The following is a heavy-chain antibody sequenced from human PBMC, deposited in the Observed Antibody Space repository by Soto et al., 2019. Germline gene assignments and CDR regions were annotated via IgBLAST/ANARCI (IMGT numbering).Heavy chain of an antibody. CDR2: ISPSGGST. D-gene: IGHD4-17*01. J-gene: IGHJ4*02. V-gene: IGHV1-46*01. Sequence: GASVKVSCKASGYTFTSYYMHWVRQAPGQGLEWMGIISPSGGSTNYAQKLQGRVTMTRDTSTSTAYMELRSLRSDDTAVYYCARGTEDDYGDYGDYWGQGTLVTVSS. CDR3: ARGTEDDYGDYGDY. CDR1: GYTFTSYY.